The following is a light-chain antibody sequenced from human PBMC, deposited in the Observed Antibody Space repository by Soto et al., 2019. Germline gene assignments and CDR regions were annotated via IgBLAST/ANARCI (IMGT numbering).Light chain of an antibody. V-gene: IGKV3-20*01. CDR2: GAS. Sequence: EIVLTQSPDTLSLSPGESATLSCRASQSVSSNYLAWYQQKPGQAPRLLIYGASSRATGVPDRFSGSGSGTAFTLTISRLEPEDFAGFDCQHYHNSITFGQGTRLEIE. CDR3: QHYHNSIT. J-gene: IGKJ5*01. CDR1: QSVSSNY.